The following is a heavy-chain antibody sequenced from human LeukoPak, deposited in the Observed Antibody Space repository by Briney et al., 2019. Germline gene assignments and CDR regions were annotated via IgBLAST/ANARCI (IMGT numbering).Heavy chain of an antibody. D-gene: IGHD2-2*01. CDR3: AREGWVPAVLDY. CDR2: IYTSGST. Sequence: TSETLSLTCTVSGGSISSGSYYWSWIRQPAGKGLEWIGRIYTSGSTNYNPSLKSRVTMSVDTSKNQFSLKLSSVTAADTAVYYCAREGWVPAVLDYWGQGTLVTVSS. CDR1: GGSISSGSYY. V-gene: IGHV4-61*02. J-gene: IGHJ4*02.